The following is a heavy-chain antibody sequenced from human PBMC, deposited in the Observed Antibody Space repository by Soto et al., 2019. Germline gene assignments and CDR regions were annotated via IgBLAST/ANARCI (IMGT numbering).Heavy chain of an antibody. CDR3: ARDPGEYCSGGSCYPNDNWFDP. CDR1: GYTFTSYG. Sequence: QVQLVQSGAEVKKPGASVKVSCKASGYTFTSYGISWVRQAPGQGLEWMGWISAYNGNTNYAQKLQGRVRMTTDTSTRTAYLELRSRRSDDTDVYYCARDPGEYCSGGSCYPNDNWFDPWGRGTLVTVSS. CDR2: ISAYNGNT. D-gene: IGHD2-15*01. J-gene: IGHJ5*02. V-gene: IGHV1-18*01.